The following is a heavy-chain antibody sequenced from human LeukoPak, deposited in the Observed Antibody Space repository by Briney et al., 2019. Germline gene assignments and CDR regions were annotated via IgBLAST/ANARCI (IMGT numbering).Heavy chain of an antibody. Sequence: GGSLRLSCAASGFTFNNYSMNWVRQAPGKGLEWISSVSVSSSYIYYADSVKGRFTISRDNAKNSLYLQMNSVRAEDTAVYYCAKRLVAATYYYYYGMDVWGQGTTVTVSS. D-gene: IGHD2-15*01. V-gene: IGHV3-21*04. CDR3: AKRLVAATYYYYYGMDV. J-gene: IGHJ6*02. CDR2: VSVSSSYI. CDR1: GFTFNNYS.